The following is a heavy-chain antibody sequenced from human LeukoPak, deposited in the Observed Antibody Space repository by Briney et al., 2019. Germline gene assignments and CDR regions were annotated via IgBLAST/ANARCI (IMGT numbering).Heavy chain of an antibody. CDR1: GFTFSSYA. J-gene: IGHJ4*02. CDR2: ISYDGSNK. CDR3: AKDQEGGAGTGRFDY. D-gene: IGHD6-13*01. Sequence: GGSLRLSCAASGFTFSSYAMHWVRQAPGKGLEWVAVISYDGSNKYYADSVKGRFTISRDNSQNTFYLQMNSLRSEDTAVYYCAKDQEGGAGTGRFDYWGQGTLVTVSS. V-gene: IGHV3-30*04.